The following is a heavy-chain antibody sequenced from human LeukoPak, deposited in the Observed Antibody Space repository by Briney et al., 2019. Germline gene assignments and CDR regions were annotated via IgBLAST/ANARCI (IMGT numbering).Heavy chain of an antibody. J-gene: IGHJ3*02. CDR3: ARPSAKYYYDSSGYYGAFDI. CDR1: GYTFTGYY. D-gene: IGHD3-22*01. Sequence: ASVKVSCKASGYTFTGYYMHWVRQAPGQGLEWMGWINPNSGGTNYAQKFQGRVTMTRDTSISTAYMELSRLRSDDTAVYYCARPSAKYYYDSSGYYGAFDIWGQGTMFTVSS. CDR2: INPNSGGT. V-gene: IGHV1-2*02.